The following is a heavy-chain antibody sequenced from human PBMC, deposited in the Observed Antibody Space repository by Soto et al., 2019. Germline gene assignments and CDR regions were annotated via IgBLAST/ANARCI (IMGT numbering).Heavy chain of an antibody. CDR3: AREFGEMISHGYYKGLGY. Sequence: QVQLVQSGAEVKKPGASVKVSCKASGYTFISYYMHWVRQAQGQGLEWMGLINPTGGTTSYPQKFQGRVTVTRDTSTSTVYMELSSLRSEDTAVYYCAREFGEMISHGYYKGLGYWGQGTLVTVSS. J-gene: IGHJ4*02. V-gene: IGHV1-46*01. CDR1: GYTFISYY. CDR2: INPTGGTT. D-gene: IGHD3-22*01.